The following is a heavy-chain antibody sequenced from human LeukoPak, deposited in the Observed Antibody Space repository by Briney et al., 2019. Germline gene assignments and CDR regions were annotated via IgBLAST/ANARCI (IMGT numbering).Heavy chain of an antibody. V-gene: IGHV3-23*01. Sequence: GGSLRLSCAASGLNFRDAAMTWVRQAPGKGLEWVSLIGSVGDSTYYADSVKGRFTISRDNSENTLSLQMNSLRVEDTAIYCCAKDIQLSTWGLGTMVTVSS. J-gene: IGHJ3*01. CDR3: AKDIQLST. CDR2: IGSVGDST. D-gene: IGHD5-24*01. CDR1: GLNFRDAA.